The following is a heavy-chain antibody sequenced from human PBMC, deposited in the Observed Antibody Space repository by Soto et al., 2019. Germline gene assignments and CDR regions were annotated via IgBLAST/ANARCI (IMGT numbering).Heavy chain of an antibody. D-gene: IGHD3-3*01. Sequence: EVHLLESGGGLVQPGGSLRLSCAASGFTFSNYAMSWVRQAPGKGLEWVSGISSGGDTTYYAESVKGRFTISRDNSRNTVFLQMSSLRAEDTAVYYCAKMMFGVLSRTWFDPWGQGTLVTVSS. J-gene: IGHJ5*02. CDR2: ISSGGDTT. V-gene: IGHV3-23*01. CDR1: GFTFSNYA. CDR3: AKMMFGVLSRTWFDP.